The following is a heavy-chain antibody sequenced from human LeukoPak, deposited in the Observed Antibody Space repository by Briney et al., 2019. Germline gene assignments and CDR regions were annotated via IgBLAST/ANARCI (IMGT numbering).Heavy chain of an antibody. D-gene: IGHD3-9*01. J-gene: IGHJ3*02. Sequence: GGSLRLSCAASGFTFSKYNMNWVRQAPGKGLEWVSSISSATSYKYYEDSVKGRFVITRDNPKNSLYLQMSSLGAEDTAVYYCARSDYDVLTGSRGDAFDIWGQGTMVSVSS. CDR3: ARSDYDVLTGSRGDAFDI. CDR2: ISSATSYK. CDR1: GFTFSKYN. V-gene: IGHV3-21*01.